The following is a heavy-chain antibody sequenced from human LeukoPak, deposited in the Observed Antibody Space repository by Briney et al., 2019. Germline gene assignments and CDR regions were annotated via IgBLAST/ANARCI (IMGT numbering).Heavy chain of an antibody. Sequence: VASVKVSCKASGGTFSSYAISWVRQAPGQGLEWMGGIIPIFGTANYAQKFQGRVTITADESTSTAYMELSSLRSDDAAVYYCARGWLAETTVVTPYNYWGQGTLVTVSS. CDR3: ARGWLAETTVVTPYNY. D-gene: IGHD4-23*01. CDR1: GGTFSSYA. V-gene: IGHV1-69*01. J-gene: IGHJ4*02. CDR2: IIPIFGTA.